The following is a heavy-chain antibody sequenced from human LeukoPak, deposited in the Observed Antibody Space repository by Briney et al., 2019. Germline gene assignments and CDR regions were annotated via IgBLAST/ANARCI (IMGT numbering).Heavy chain of an antibody. CDR1: GDSISDYY. J-gene: IGHJ5*02. CDR3: ARFYGMPT. D-gene: IGHD2/OR15-2a*01. V-gene: IGHV4-4*09. Sequence: SETLSLTCTVSGDSISDYYWSWIRQPPGKGLEWIGCIYPSGSTNYNPSLKSRRTVSVDTSKNQFSLKLSSVTAADTAVYYCARFYGMPTWGQGTLVTVSS. CDR2: IYPSGST.